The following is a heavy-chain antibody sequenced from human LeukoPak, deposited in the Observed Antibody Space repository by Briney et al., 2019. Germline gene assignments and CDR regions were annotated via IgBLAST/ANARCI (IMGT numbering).Heavy chain of an antibody. CDR3: ARDRPGYSSSWYGH. CDR2: ISSSSSYI. D-gene: IGHD6-13*01. CDR1: GFTFSSYS. V-gene: IGHV3-21*01. Sequence: GGSLRLSCAASGFTFSSYSMNWVRQAPGKGLEWVSSISSSSSYIYYADSVKGRFTISRDNAKNSLYLQMNSLRAEDTAVYYCARDRPGYSSSWYGHWGQGTLVTVSS. J-gene: IGHJ1*01.